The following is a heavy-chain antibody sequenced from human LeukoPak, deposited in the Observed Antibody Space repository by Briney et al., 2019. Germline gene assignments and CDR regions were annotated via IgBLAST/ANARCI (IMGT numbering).Heavy chain of an antibody. D-gene: IGHD5-24*01. J-gene: IGHJ4*02. CDR2: INGDGSST. CDR1: GFNFEDYA. CDR3: ARDTRYGDGYKY. V-gene: IGHV3-74*01. Sequence: QPGGSLRLSCAASGFNFEDYAMHWVRQAPGKGLVWVSRINGDGSSTSYEDSVKGRFTISRDNDKNTLYLQMKSLRAEDTAVYYCARDTRYGDGYKYWGQGTLVSVSS.